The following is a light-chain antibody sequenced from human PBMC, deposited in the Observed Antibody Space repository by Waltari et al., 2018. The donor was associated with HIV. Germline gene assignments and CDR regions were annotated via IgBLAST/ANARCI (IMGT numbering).Light chain of an antibody. J-gene: IGKJ4*01. Sequence: DIQMTQSPSSLSASVGDRVTITCRASQGVSSWLAWYQQKPDKAPRPLISGASTLQSGVPPRFSGSGSGTDFTLTISSLQPEDFATYYCQQYSTYPLTFGGGTKVEI. CDR3: QQYSTYPLT. V-gene: IGKV1D-16*01. CDR2: GAS. CDR1: QGVSSW.